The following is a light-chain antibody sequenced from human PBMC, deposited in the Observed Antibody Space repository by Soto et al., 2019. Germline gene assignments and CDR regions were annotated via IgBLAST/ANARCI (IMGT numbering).Light chain of an antibody. CDR1: RSDVGRYNY. CDR2: EVT. CDR3: SSYSTTSSPHVL. J-gene: IGLJ2*01. Sequence: QSALTQPASVSGSPGQSINISCTGTRSDVGRYNYVSWYQQHPGKAHKLLIYEVTYRPSGVSTRFSASKSGSTASLTISGIQAEDEADYYCSSYSTTSSPHVLFCGGTKLTVL. V-gene: IGLV2-14*01.